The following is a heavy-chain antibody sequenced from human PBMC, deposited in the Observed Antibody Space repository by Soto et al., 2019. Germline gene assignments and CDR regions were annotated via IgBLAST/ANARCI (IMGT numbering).Heavy chain of an antibody. D-gene: IGHD6-19*01. J-gene: IGHJ6*03. Sequence: GGSLRLSCAASGFTFSSYGMHWVRQAPGKGLEWVAVISYDGSNKYYADSVKGRFTISRDSSKNTLYLQMNSLRAEDTAVYYCAKDGKQWPPDYYYYYYMDVWGKGTTVTVSS. CDR1: GFTFSSYG. CDR3: AKDGKQWPPDYYYYYYMDV. V-gene: IGHV3-30*18. CDR2: ISYDGSNK.